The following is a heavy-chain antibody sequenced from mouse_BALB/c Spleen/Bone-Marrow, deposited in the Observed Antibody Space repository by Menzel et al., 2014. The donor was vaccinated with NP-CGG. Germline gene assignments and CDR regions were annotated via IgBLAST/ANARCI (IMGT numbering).Heavy chain of an antibody. CDR3: ARGGISIDY. CDR1: GYAFSIYW. Sequence: VQVVESGAELVRPGSSVKISCKASGYAFSIYWMNWVKQRPGQGLEWIGQIYPGDDDTDYNGRFKGEATLTADRSSSTAYMQLNSLTSEDSAVYFCARGGISIDYWGQGTTLTVSS. V-gene: IGHV1-80*01. CDR2: IYPGDDDT. J-gene: IGHJ2*01.